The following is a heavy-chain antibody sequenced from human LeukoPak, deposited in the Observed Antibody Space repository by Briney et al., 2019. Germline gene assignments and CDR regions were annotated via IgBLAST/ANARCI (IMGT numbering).Heavy chain of an antibody. D-gene: IGHD3-22*01. V-gene: IGHV4-59*01. CDR3: ARGGWNKFDY. J-gene: IGHJ4*02. CDR2: IYYSGST. CDR1: GGSISSYY. Sequence: SETLSLTCTVSGGSISSYYWSWIRQPPGKGLEWIGYIYYSGSTHYNPSLKSRVTISVDTSKNQFSLKLRSVTAADTAVYYCARGGWNKFDYWGQGTLVTVSS.